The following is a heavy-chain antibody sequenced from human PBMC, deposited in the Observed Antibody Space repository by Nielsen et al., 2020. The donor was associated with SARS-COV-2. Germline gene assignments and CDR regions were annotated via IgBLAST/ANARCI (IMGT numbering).Heavy chain of an antibody. CDR2: ISGSGGST. V-gene: IGHV3-23*01. D-gene: IGHD1-26*01. Sequence: VRQAPGKGLEWVSAISGSGGSTYYADSVKGRFTISRDNSKNTLYLQMNSLRAEDTAVYYCAKSSWGATGFDPWGQGTLVTVSS. CDR3: AKSSWGATGFDP. J-gene: IGHJ5*02.